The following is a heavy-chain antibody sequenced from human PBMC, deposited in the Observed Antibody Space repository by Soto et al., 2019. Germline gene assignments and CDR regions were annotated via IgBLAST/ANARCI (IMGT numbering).Heavy chain of an antibody. CDR3: AAYSSSWVLNLY. D-gene: IGHD6-13*01. Sequence: QVQLQQWGAGLLKPSETLSLTCAVYGGSFSGYYWSWIRQPPGKGLEWIGEINHSGSTNYNPSLKSRVTISVDTSKNQFSLKLSSVTAADTAVYYCAAYSSSWVLNLYWGQGTLDTVSS. J-gene: IGHJ4*02. V-gene: IGHV4-34*01. CDR1: GGSFSGYY. CDR2: INHSGST.